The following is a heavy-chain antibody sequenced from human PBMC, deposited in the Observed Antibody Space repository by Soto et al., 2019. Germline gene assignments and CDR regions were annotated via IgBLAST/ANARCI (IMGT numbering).Heavy chain of an antibody. D-gene: IGHD6-19*01. CDR2: ISGSGGST. CDR3: AKGSSGWYEYLCDY. J-gene: IGHJ4*02. CDR1: GFTFSSYA. V-gene: IGHV3-23*01. Sequence: EVQLLESGGGLVQPGGSLRLSCAASGFTFSSYAMSWVRQAPGKGLEWVSAISGSGGSTYYADSVKGRFTISRDNSKNTLYLQINSLRTEDTAVYYCAKGSSGWYEYLCDYWGQGPLVTVSS.